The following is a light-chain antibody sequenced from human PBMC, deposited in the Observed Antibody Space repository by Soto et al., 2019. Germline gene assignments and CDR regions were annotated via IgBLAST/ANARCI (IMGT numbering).Light chain of an antibody. CDR3: QQANSFPIT. J-gene: IGKJ5*01. CDR1: QGISRW. CDR2: AAS. Sequence: DIQMTQSPSSVSASVGDRVTITCRASQGISRWLAWYQQKPGKATKLLVYAASSLQSGVPSRFSGSGSGTDLTITIGSLQPEDFATYYYQQANSFPITFGQGTRLEIK. V-gene: IGKV1D-12*01.